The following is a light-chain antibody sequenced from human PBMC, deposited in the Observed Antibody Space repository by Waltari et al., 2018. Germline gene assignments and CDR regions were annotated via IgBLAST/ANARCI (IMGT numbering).Light chain of an antibody. J-gene: IGLJ2*01. CDR1: GSDVGGYAD. Sequence: QSALTPPASVSGSPGQAIIYSFTRTGSDVGGYADLSWYQQSPGKAPRLIIYDVYNRPSGVSNRFSVTKSDNTASLTISGLQAEDESVYYCSSYTSSGVVFGGGTKLTVL. CDR3: SSYTSSGVV. V-gene: IGLV2-14*01. CDR2: DVY.